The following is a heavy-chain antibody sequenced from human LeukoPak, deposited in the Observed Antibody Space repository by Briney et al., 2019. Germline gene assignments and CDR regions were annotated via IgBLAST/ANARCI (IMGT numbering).Heavy chain of an antibody. V-gene: IGHV4-61*01. CDR1: GVSINTCCYY. Sequence: SETLSLTCAVSGVSINTCCYYWTSIRQPPGKGLEWIGYKYYSGSISNNSSLRSRLTISLDTSKNQFSLRLTSVTAADTAVYYCARGRSYGFDFDSWGQGTLVIVSS. D-gene: IGHD5-18*01. CDR3: ARGRSYGFDFDS. CDR2: KYYSGSI. J-gene: IGHJ4*02.